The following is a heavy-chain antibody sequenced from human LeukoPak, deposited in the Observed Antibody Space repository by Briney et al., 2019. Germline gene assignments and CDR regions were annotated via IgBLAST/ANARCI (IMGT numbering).Heavy chain of an antibody. CDR2: IYYSGST. Sequence: PSETLSLTCTVSGGSISSYYWSWIRQPPGKGLEWIGYIYYSGSTNYNPSLKSRITMSVDTSKNQFSLKLSSVTAADTAVYYCARDNPLYLVWFDYWGQGTLVTVSS. V-gene: IGHV4-59*01. D-gene: IGHD3-16*01. CDR1: GGSISSYY. CDR3: ARDNPLYLVWFDY. J-gene: IGHJ4*02.